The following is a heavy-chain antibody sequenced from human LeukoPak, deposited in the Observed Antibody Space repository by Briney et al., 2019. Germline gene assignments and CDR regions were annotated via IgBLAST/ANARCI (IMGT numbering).Heavy chain of an antibody. CDR1: GFIFSSYA. V-gene: IGHV3-30-3*01. Sequence: GRSLRLSCAASGFIFSSYAMHWVRQAPGKGLEWVAVISYDGSNKYYADSVKGRFTISRDNSKNTLYLQMSSLRAEDTAVYYCARGWAGSSCDSWGQGTLVTVSS. D-gene: IGHD6-6*01. CDR2: ISYDGSNK. CDR3: ARGWAGSSCDS. J-gene: IGHJ4*02.